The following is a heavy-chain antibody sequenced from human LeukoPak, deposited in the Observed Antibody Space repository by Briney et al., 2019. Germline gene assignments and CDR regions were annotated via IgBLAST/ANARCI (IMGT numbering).Heavy chain of an antibody. CDR1: GFTFGDYA. Sequence: PGRSLRLSCTASGFTFGDYAMSWVRQAPGKGLEWVSYISSSSSYTNYADSVKGRFTISRDNAKNSLYLQMNSLRAEDTAVYYCARDKGHGIAVAAEDYWGQGTLVTVSS. CDR3: ARDKGHGIAVAAEDY. V-gene: IGHV3-11*05. J-gene: IGHJ4*02. D-gene: IGHD6-19*01. CDR2: ISSSSSYT.